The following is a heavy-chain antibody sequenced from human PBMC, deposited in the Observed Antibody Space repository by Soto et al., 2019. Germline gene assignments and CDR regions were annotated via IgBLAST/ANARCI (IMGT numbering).Heavy chain of an antibody. CDR3: ARGGSYYAL. V-gene: IGHV1-2*02. D-gene: IGHD1-26*01. CDR1: GNTDTIYF. J-gene: IGHJ4*02. CDR2: INSVSGGT. Sequence: QVQLVQSGAEVKQPGAAVRVSCKASGNTDTIYFIHWLRQAPGQGPEWLGWINSVSGGTNYAHNFLGRVTMTRDRSTTTAFMELRGLRSDDTAVYYYARGGSYYALWGQGTLVTVSS.